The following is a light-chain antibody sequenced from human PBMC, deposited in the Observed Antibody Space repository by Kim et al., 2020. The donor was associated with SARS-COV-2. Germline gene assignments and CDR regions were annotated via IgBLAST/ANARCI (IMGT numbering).Light chain of an antibody. Sequence: SYELTQPPSVSVSPGQTASITCSGDKLGDKYACWYQQKPGQSPVLVIYQDSKRPSGITERFSGSNSGNTATLTISGTQAMDEADYYCQAWDSSTAFYVFGTGTKVTVL. CDR2: QDS. V-gene: IGLV3-1*01. CDR1: KLGDKY. J-gene: IGLJ1*01. CDR3: QAWDSSTAFYV.